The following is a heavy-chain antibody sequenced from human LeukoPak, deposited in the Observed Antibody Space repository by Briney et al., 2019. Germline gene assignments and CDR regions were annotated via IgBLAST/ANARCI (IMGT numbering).Heavy chain of an antibody. CDR2: IKQDGSEK. J-gene: IGHJ4*02. CDR1: GFTFSSYW. CDR3: ARGSVYYDILTGYYSY. D-gene: IGHD3-9*01. Sequence: LPGGSLRLSCAASGFTFSSYWMSWVRQAPGKGLEWVANIKQDGSEKYYVDSVKGRFTNSRDNAKNSLYLQMNSLRAEDTAVYYCARGSVYYDILTGYYSYWGQGTLVTVSS. V-gene: IGHV3-7*03.